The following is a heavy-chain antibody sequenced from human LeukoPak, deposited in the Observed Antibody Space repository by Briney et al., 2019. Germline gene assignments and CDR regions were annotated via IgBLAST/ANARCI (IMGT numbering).Heavy chain of an antibody. CDR3: ASSRPGIGWFDP. Sequence: GASVKVSCKASGYTFTGYYMHWVRQAPGQGLEWMGWINPNSGGTNYAQKFQGRVTMTRGTSISTAYMELSRLRSNDTAVYYCASSRPGIGWFDPWGQGTLVTVSS. D-gene: IGHD6-13*01. CDR2: INPNSGGT. CDR1: GYTFTGYY. V-gene: IGHV1-2*02. J-gene: IGHJ5*02.